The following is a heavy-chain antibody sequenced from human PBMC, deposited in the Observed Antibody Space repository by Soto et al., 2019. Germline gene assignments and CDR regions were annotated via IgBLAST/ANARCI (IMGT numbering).Heavy chain of an antibody. Sequence: ASVKVSCKASGYTFTSYYMHWVRQAPGQGLEWMGIINPSGGSTSYAQKFQGRVTMTRDTSTSTVYMELSSLRSEDTAVYYCARDRGRIMITFGGGGMDVCGQGTTVTVS. CDR2: INPSGGST. CDR3: ARDRGRIMITFGGGGMDV. D-gene: IGHD3-16*01. J-gene: IGHJ6*02. V-gene: IGHV1-46*01. CDR1: GYTFTSYY.